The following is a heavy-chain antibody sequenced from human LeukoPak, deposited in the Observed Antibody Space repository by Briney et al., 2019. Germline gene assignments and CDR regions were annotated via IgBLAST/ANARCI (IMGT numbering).Heavy chain of an antibody. V-gene: IGHV4-34*01. J-gene: IGHJ6*03. CDR3: ARGRQDVTMIVVVMTAVSYYLDV. D-gene: IGHD3-22*01. Sequence: SETLSLTCAVYGGSFSGYYWTWIRQTPEKGLEWIGEMNPSGSTNYNPSLKSRVTISVDTSKNQFSLELSSVTAADTAVYYCARGRQDVTMIVVVMTAVSYYLDVWGRGTTVTVS. CDR2: MNPSGST. CDR1: GGSFSGYY.